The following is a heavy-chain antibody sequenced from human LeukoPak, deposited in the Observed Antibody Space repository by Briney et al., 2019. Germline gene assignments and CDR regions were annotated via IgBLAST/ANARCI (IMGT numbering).Heavy chain of an antibody. V-gene: IGHV3-23*01. Sequence: PGGSLRLSCAASGLTFSSYAMSWVRQAPGKGLEWVSAISGSGGSTYYADSVKGRFTISRDNSKNTLYLQMNSLRAEDTAVYYCAKGIRWELPGSAPTSYYYGMDVWGQGATVTVSS. J-gene: IGHJ6*02. CDR1: GLTFSSYA. CDR2: ISGSGGST. D-gene: IGHD1-26*01. CDR3: AKGIRWELPGSAPTSYYYGMDV.